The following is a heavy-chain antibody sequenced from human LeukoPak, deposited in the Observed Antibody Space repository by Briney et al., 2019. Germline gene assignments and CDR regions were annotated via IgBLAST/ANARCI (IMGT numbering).Heavy chain of an antibody. J-gene: IGHJ4*02. Sequence: GGSLRLSCAASGLTFSDYYMTWIRQAPGKGLEWVSSISGTGTTIYSADSVRGRFTVSRDNARNSLFLHMNSLRAGDTAVYYCAVQITMIVVVPYFDYWGQGTLVTVSS. CDR2: ISGTGTTI. D-gene: IGHD3-22*01. CDR1: GLTFSDYY. V-gene: IGHV3-11*04. CDR3: AVQITMIVVVPYFDY.